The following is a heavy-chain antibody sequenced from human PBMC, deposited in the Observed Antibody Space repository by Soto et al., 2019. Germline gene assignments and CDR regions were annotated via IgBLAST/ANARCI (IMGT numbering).Heavy chain of an antibody. CDR3: AAFSNYLGRWQYFDY. D-gene: IGHD4-4*01. Sequence: QMQLQESGPGLVKPSETLSLTCTVSGDSVSSSSNYWGWIRQPPGKGLEWIGSMYYSESRYYSGSTSYNPSLKSRVTTSVDTSKNQFSLKLSSVTAADTAVYYCAAFSNYLGRWQYFDYWGLGTRVTVSS. CDR1: GDSVSSSSNY. J-gene: IGHJ4*02. CDR2: MYYSESRYYSGST. V-gene: IGHV4-39*01.